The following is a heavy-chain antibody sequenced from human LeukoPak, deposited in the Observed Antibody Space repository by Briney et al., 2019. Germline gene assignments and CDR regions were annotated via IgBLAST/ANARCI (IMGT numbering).Heavy chain of an antibody. CDR1: GGSISSGSYY. D-gene: IGHD3-3*01. Sequence: SETLPLTCTVSGGSISSGSYYWSWIRQPAGKGLEWIGRIYTSGSTNYNPSLKSRVTISVDTSKNQFSLKLSSVTAADTAVYYCARDRIFGGFDPWGQGTLVTVSS. V-gene: IGHV4-61*02. CDR2: IYTSGST. J-gene: IGHJ5*02. CDR3: ARDRIFGGFDP.